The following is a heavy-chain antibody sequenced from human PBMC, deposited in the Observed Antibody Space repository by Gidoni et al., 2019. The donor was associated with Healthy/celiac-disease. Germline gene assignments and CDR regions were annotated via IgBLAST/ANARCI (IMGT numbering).Heavy chain of an antibody. V-gene: IGHV4-39*02. CDR1: GGSISSSRYY. J-gene: IGHJ4*02. D-gene: IGHD3-16*01. CDR2: IYYSGST. Sequence: QLQLQESGPGLVKPSETLSLTCTVSGGSISSSRYYWGWIRQPPGKGLEWIGSIYYSGSTYYNPSLKSRVTISVDTSKNQFSLKLSSVTAADTAVYYCARDLGSDDYGDYWGQGTLVTVSS. CDR3: ARDLGSDDYGDY.